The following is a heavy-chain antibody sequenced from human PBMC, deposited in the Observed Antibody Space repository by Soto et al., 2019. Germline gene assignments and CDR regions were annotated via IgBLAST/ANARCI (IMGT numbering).Heavy chain of an antibody. Sequence: GGSLRLSCAASGFRFRTRAMSWVRQAPGKGLEWVASIRPGGDSTYYADSVKGRFAVPRDNSNVTLYLQMDSLRVEDTAIYYCTTHEGGAPWAGGFDSWGQGTLVTVSS. V-gene: IGHV3-23*01. CDR2: IRPGGDST. J-gene: IGHJ5*01. CDR3: TTHEGGAPWAGGFDS. CDR1: GFRFRTRA. D-gene: IGHD1-26*01.